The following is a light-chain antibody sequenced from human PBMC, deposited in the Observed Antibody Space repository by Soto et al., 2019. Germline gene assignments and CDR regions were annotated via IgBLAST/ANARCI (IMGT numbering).Light chain of an antibody. J-gene: IGKJ1*01. Sequence: IALTQPPATLSLSPGERATLSCRASQSITSTYLAWYQQKPGQAPRLLIYGASTRASDIPDRFSGSYSGTDFTLTISRLEPEDFAVYYCQQYGASHWTFGQGTKVEIK. CDR2: GAS. CDR1: QSITSTY. V-gene: IGKV3-20*01. CDR3: QQYGASHWT.